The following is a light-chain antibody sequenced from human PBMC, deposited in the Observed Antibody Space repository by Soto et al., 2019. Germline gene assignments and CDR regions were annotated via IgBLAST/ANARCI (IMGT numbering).Light chain of an antibody. CDR1: QSVGNW. Sequence: DIQMTQSPSTLSASVGDRVTITCRASQSVGNWLDWYQHKPGKAPKGLIYKASSLESGAPSRFSGSGSGTEFALTISSLQPDDFATYYCQQYSSYPWTFGQGTTVEIK. CDR2: KAS. V-gene: IGKV1-5*03. J-gene: IGKJ1*01. CDR3: QQYSSYPWT.